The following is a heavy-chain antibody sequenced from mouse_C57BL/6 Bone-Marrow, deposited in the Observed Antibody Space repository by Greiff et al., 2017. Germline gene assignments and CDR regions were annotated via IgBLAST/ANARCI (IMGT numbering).Heavy chain of an antibody. CDR3: ARNPYGSSYFDY. CDR2: IYPGDGDT. J-gene: IGHJ2*01. D-gene: IGHD1-1*01. CDR1: GYAFSSYW. V-gene: IGHV1-80*01. Sequence: VQLQQSGAELVKPGASVKISCKASGYAFSSYWMNWVKQRPGKGLEWIGQIYPGDGDTNYNGKFKGKATLTADKSSSTAYMQLSSLTSEDSAVYFCARNPYGSSYFDYWGQGTTLTVSS.